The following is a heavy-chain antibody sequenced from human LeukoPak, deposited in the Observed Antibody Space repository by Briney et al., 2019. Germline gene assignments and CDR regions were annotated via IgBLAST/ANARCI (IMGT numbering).Heavy chain of an antibody. Sequence: GESLQISCKGSGYSFTSYWIGWVRQMPGKGLEWMGRIDPSDSYTNYSPSFQGHVTISADKSISTAYLQWSSLKASDTAMYYCASLPLYSSSSSYWGQGTLVTVSS. D-gene: IGHD6-13*01. CDR3: ASLPLYSSSSSY. V-gene: IGHV5-10-1*01. CDR2: IDPSDSYT. J-gene: IGHJ4*02. CDR1: GYSFTSYW.